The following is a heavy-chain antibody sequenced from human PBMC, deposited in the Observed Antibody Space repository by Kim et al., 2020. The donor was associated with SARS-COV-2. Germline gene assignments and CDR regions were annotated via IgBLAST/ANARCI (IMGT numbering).Heavy chain of an antibody. Sequence: AYAASVKGRITISRDDSRNTAYQQMISLKTEDTAVCYCTNIVSRGWHYDSWGQGALVTVSS. CDR3: TNIVSRGWHYDS. V-gene: IGHV3-73*01. J-gene: IGHJ4*02. D-gene: IGHD6-19*01.